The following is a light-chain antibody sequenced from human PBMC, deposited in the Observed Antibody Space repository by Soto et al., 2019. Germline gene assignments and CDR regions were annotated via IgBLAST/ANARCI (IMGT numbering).Light chain of an antibody. CDR3: QSYDSSLSGYWV. CDR1: SSNIGAGYD. J-gene: IGLJ3*02. V-gene: IGLV1-40*01. Sequence: QSVLTQPPSVSGAPGQRVTISCTGSSSNIGAGYDVHWYQQLPGTAPKLLIYGNSNRPSGVPDRFSGSKSGTSASLAITGLQAEDEADYYCQSYDSSLSGYWVFG. CDR2: GNS.